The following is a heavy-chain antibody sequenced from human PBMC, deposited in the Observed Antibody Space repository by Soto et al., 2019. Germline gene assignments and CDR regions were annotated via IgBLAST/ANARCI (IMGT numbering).Heavy chain of an antibody. J-gene: IGHJ4*02. V-gene: IGHV1-2*04. CDR2: INPNSGAT. Sequence: VVSVKVSCKASGYRFTDYYIHWVRQAPADGLQWMGWINPNSGATNYAQNFQGWVTMTRDTSISTAYMELSRLRSDDTAVYYCAKGKFYDSTGYYLHYWGQGTLVTVSS. CDR1: GYRFTDYY. CDR3: AKGKFYDSTGYYLHY. D-gene: IGHD3-22*01.